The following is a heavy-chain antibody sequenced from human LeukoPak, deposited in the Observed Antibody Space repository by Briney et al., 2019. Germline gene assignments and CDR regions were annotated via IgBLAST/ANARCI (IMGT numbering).Heavy chain of an antibody. CDR3: AREGGPYRPLDY. CDR2: VHLSGRT. Sequence: SETLSLTCGVSGGSISSTNWWTWVRQPPGEGLEWIGEVHLSGRTNYNPSLESRATMSVDMSENHISLKLTSVTAADTAVYHCAREGGPYRPLDYSGQGTLVTVSS. V-gene: IGHV4-4*02. CDR1: GGSISSTNW. J-gene: IGHJ4*02.